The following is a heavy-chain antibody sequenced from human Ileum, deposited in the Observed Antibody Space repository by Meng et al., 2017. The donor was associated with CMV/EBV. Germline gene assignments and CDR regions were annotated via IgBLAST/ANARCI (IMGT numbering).Heavy chain of an antibody. CDR2: IRNKRASYTT. D-gene: IGHD4-17*01. V-gene: IGHV3-72*01. J-gene: IGHJ6*02. Sequence: GESLKISCAASGFTFSDHYMDWVRQAPGEGLEWVGRIRNKRASYTTEYAASVKGRFTVSRDDSKNSLYLQMNSLRPEDTGVFYCARADSGDYLPFYYYGMDVWGQGTTVTVSS. CDR3: ARADSGDYLPFYYYGMDV. CDR1: GFTFSDHY.